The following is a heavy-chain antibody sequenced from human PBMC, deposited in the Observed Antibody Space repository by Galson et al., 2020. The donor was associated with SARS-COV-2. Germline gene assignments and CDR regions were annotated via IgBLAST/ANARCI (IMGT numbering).Heavy chain of an antibody. V-gene: IGHV1-2*02. Sequence: ASVKVSCKASGYTFTGYYIHWVRQAPGQGLEWMVWINPNSGGTNYAQKFQGGVTMTRDTSISTAYMELSRLRSDDTAVYYCARSCSSTTCYQTDGMDVWGQGTTVTVSS. J-gene: IGHJ6*02. CDR2: INPNSGGT. D-gene: IGHD2-2*01. CDR3: ARSCSSTTCYQTDGMDV. CDR1: GYTFTGYY.